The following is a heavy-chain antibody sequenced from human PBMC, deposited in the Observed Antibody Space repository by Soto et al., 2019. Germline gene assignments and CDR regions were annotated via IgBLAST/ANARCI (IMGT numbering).Heavy chain of an antibody. J-gene: IGHJ5*02. CDR1: GGTFSSYT. CDR3: ARVVVATVNWFDP. D-gene: IGHD5-12*01. V-gene: IGHV1-69*02. Sequence: GASVTVSCTASGGTFSSYTISWVRQAPGQGLEWMGRIIPILGIANYAQKFQGRVTITADKSTSTAYMELSSLRSEDTAVYYCARVVVATVNWFDPWGQGTLVTAPQ. CDR2: IIPILGIA.